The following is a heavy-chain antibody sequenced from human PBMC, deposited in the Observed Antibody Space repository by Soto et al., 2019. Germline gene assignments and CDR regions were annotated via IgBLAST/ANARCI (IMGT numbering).Heavy chain of an antibody. Sequence: ASVKVSCKASGYTFTNQYMHWVRQAPGQGLEWMGIINPLGGSTNYAEKFQGRVTMTRDTSTSTVYMELSSLRFEDTAVYYCASSTYYYDSSGYDWGQGTLVTVSS. CDR2: INPLGGST. J-gene: IGHJ4*02. D-gene: IGHD3-22*01. CDR1: GYTFTNQY. V-gene: IGHV1-46*03. CDR3: ASSTYYYDSSGYD.